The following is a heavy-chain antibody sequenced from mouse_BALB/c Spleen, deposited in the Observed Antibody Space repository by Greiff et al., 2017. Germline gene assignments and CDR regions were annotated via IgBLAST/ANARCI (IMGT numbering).Heavy chain of an antibody. J-gene: IGHJ1*01. CDR3: ARQLGWYFDV. CDR1: GFTFTDYV. CDR2: IYPGSGST. V-gene: IGHV1-77*01. Sequence: QVQLQQSGPELVKPGASVKMSCTASGFTFTDYVISWVKQRTGQGLEWIGEIYPGSGSTYYNEKFKGKAKLTVEKSSSTVYLELSRLTSDDSAVYYCARQLGWYFDVWGAGTTVTVSS. D-gene: IGHD4-1*02.